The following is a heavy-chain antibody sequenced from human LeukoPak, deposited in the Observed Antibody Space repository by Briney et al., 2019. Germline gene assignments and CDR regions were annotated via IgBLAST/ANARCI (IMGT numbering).Heavy chain of an antibody. J-gene: IGHJ4*02. CDR3: ARALLVRNGYNYSPNYFDY. V-gene: IGHV3-53*01. D-gene: IGHD5-24*01. Sequence: GGSLRLSCAASGLTVNSDYMNWVRQAPGKGLQWVSVIYSGGTTYYAVSVKGRFTISRDNSKNTLYLQMNSLRAEDTAVYYCARALLVRNGYNYSPNYFDYWGQGTLVTVSS. CDR1: GLTVNSDY. CDR2: IYSGGTT.